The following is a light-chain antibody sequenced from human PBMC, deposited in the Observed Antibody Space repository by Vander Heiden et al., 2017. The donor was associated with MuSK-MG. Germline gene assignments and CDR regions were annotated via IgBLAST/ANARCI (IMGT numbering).Light chain of an antibody. CDR1: RNIRNG. V-gene: IGKV1-6*01. CDR3: LQDYDYPLT. J-gene: IGKJ1*01. Sequence: AIQMTPSPSALFVSIGATVTITCRASRNIRNGLGWYQEKVGEAPKLLIYAASRLQSGVPSRFSGSGSGTFFTLTISSLQAEDYATYYCLQDYDYPLTFGQGTKVEIK. CDR2: AAS.